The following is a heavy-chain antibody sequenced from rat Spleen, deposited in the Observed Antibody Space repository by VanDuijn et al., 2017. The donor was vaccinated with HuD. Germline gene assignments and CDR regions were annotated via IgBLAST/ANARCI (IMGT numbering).Heavy chain of an antibody. J-gene: IGHJ2*01. CDR3: VREAFGVDY. Sequence: EVQLVESGGGLVQPGRSLKLSCAASGFTFSDYYMAWVRQAPTKGLEWVATISSDGSSTYYRDSVKGRFTLSRDNAQNTLYLQMTKLGSEDTAIYYCVREAFGVDYWGQGVMVTVSS. V-gene: IGHV5-29*01. CDR2: ISSDGSST. D-gene: IGHD4-3*01. CDR1: GFTFSDYY.